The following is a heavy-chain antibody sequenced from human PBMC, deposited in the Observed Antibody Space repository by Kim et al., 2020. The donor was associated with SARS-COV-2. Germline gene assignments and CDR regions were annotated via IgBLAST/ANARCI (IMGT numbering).Heavy chain of an antibody. D-gene: IGHD3-16*01. CDR2: SP. J-gene: IGHJ4*02. Sequence: SPSYAESVKGRVHISKDHAKNSLCLQMNGARAEDTAVYHCVRGYAGGPFDLWGQGTLVTVSS. V-gene: IGHV3-20*01. CDR3: VRGYAGGPFDL.